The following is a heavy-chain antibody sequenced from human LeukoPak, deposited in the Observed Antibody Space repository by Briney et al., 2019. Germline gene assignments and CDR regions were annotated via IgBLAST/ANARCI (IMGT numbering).Heavy chain of an antibody. CDR3: TRRVSATRWFDP. CDR2: INSDGSTT. J-gene: IGHJ5*02. CDR1: GFTLSSYW. D-gene: IGHD2-15*01. Sequence: GGALRLSCADPGFTLSSYWMHSVRHAPGKGLVWVSRINSDGSTTNYAGSVKGRFTISRDNAENTLYLQMNSLRVEDTAVYYCTRRVSATRWFDPWGQGTLVTVSS. V-gene: IGHV3-74*01.